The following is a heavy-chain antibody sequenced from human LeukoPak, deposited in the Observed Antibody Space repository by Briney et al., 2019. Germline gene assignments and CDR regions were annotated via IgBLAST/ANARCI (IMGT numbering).Heavy chain of an antibody. CDR3: ARGLCSGGSCYSGVDY. Sequence: GGSLRLSCAASGFTFSSYGMHWVRQAPGKGLEWVAVIWYDGSNKYYADSVKGRFTISRDNSKNTLYLQMNSLRAEDTAVYYCARGLCSGGSCYSGVDYWGQGTLVTVSS. J-gene: IGHJ4*02. V-gene: IGHV3-33*01. CDR1: GFTFSSYG. CDR2: IWYDGSNK. D-gene: IGHD2-15*01.